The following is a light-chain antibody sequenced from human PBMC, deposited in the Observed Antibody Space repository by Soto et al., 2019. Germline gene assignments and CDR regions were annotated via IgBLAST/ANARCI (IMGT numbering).Light chain of an antibody. V-gene: IGLV1-44*01. CDR1: RSNIAVNS. Sequence: QSVLTQPPSASGTPGQRVSISCSGARSNIAVNSVDWYQQLPGTAPKVLIYANNQRPSGVPDRFSGSKSGTSASLAINGLQSDDEAHYFCAAWDDSLNGLVFGGGTKLIVL. CDR3: AAWDDSLNGLV. CDR2: ANN. J-gene: IGLJ2*01.